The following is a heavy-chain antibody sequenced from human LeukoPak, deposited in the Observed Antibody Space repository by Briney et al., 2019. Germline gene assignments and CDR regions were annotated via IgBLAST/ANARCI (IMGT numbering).Heavy chain of an antibody. CDR1: GGSISSSSYY. V-gene: IGHV4-39*07. D-gene: IGHD3-10*01. CDR3: ARGRRRDYYGSGSYCDY. Sequence: KTSETLSLTCTVSGGSISSSSYYWSWIRQPPGKGLEWIGEINHSRSTNYNPSLKSRVTISVDTSKNQFSLKLSSVTAADTAVYYCARGRRRDYYGSGSYCDYWGQGTLVTVSS. J-gene: IGHJ4*02. CDR2: INHSRST.